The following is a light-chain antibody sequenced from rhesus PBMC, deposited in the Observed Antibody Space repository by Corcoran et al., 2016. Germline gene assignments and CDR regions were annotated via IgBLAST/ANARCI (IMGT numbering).Light chain of an antibody. CDR3: QQYSSSPYS. CDR2: KAS. V-gene: IGKV1-22*01. CDR1: QSIGTW. Sequence: DIQMTQSPSSLSASVGDTVTITCRASQSIGTWLGWYPQKAGKAPELLIYKASSLQSGVPSRFSGSGSETDFTLTIRSLQSEDFATYYCQQYSSSPYSFGQGTKVEIK. J-gene: IGKJ2*01.